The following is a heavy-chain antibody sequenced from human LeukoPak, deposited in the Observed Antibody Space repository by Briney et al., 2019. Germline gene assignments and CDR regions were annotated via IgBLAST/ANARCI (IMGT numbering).Heavy chain of an antibody. V-gene: IGHV1-69*13. CDR3: ATDVYGSGGYFDY. Sequence: ASVKVSCKASGGTFSSYAISWVRQAPGQGLEWMGGIIPIFGTANYAQKFQGRVTITADESTSTAYMELSSLRSEDTAVYYCATDVYGSGGYFDYWGQGTLVTVSS. CDR1: GGTFSSYA. CDR2: IIPIFGTA. D-gene: IGHD3-10*01. J-gene: IGHJ4*02.